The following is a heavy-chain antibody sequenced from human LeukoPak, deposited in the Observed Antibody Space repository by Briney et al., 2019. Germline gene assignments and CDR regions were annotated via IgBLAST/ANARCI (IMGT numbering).Heavy chain of an antibody. V-gene: IGHV1-2*02. CDR2: IKANSGDT. J-gene: IGHJ4*02. D-gene: IGHD5-24*01. Sequence: GASVTVSCKASGYIFTAYYLHWVRQAPGQKPEWTGWIKANSGDTNYAQKFQGRVTMTRDTSISTVYMELSGLTADDTAVYYCTRVGDDYPYWGQGTLVTVSS. CDR3: TRVGDDYPY. CDR1: GYIFTAYY.